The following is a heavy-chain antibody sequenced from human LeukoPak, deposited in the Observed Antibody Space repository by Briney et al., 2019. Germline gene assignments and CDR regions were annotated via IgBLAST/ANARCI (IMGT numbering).Heavy chain of an antibody. CDR2: ISGSGGST. CDR3: AKDRNSKRSYGMDV. J-gene: IGHJ6*02. CDR1: GFTFSSYA. V-gene: IGHV3-23*01. Sequence: PGGSLRLSCAAPGFTFSSYAMSWVRQAPGKGLEWVSAISGSGGSTYYVDSVKGRFTISRDNSKNTLYLQMNSLRAEDTAVYYCAKDRNSKRSYGMDVWGQGTTVTVSS. D-gene: IGHD2/OR15-2a*01.